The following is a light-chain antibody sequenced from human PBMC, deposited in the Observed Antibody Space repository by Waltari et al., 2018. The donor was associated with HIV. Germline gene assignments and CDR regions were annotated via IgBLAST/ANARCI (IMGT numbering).Light chain of an antibody. V-gene: IGKV1-5*03. CDR1: QTISTW. CDR2: KAS. J-gene: IGKJ1*01. Sequence: DIQLTQSPSALPASVGDTVTITCRASQTISTWLGWYQQKPGKAPKLLIYKASFLQSGVPSRFSGSGSGTEFTLTISSLQPEDFATYYCQQYTTTWTFGQGTKVELK. CDR3: QQYTTTWT.